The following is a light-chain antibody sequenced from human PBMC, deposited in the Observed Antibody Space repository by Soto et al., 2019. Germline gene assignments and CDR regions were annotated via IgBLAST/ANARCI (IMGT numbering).Light chain of an antibody. J-gene: IGKJ4*01. CDR1: QDIGNF. CDR3: QKCKVAPFT. Sequence: ILMTQSPSSLSALVGDRVTITCRASQDIGNFLAWYQQKPGKVPKLLIYAASTLQSGVPSRFSGSGSGTDSTLTISSLQPEDVATYYCQKCKVAPFTFGGGTKVDIK. CDR2: AAS. V-gene: IGKV1-27*01.